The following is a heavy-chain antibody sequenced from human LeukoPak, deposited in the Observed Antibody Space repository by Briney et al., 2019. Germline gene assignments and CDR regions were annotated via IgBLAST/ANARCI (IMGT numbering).Heavy chain of an antibody. CDR2: VYATGTT. D-gene: IGHD6-19*01. Sequence: SETLSLTCTVSSGSISTSNYYWGWVRQPPGKGLEWIAYVYATGTTNYNPSLKTRPTISMDTSKNQLSLTLTSVTAADTAVYYCARVGSGGAWFDFWGQGTLVSVSS. V-gene: IGHV4-61*05. J-gene: IGHJ4*02. CDR1: SGSISTSNYY. CDR3: ARVGSGGAWFDF.